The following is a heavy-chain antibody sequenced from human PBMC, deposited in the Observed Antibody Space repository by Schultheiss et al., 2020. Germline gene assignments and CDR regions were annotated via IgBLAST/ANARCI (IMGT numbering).Heavy chain of an antibody. J-gene: IGHJ6*02. CDR2: INPNSGGT. Sequence: ASVKVSCKASGYTFTGYYMHWVRQAPGQGLEWMGWINPNSGGTNYAQKFQGRVTMTRDTSISTAYMELSRLRSDDTAVYYCARDLAVGAARRGYGMDVWGQGTTVTVSS. D-gene: IGHD6-6*01. CDR3: ARDLAVGAARRGYGMDV. CDR1: GYTFTGYY. V-gene: IGHV1-2*02.